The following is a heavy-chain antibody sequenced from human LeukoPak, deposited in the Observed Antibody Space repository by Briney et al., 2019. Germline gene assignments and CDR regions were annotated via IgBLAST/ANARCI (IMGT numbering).Heavy chain of an antibody. CDR1: GFTFSSYA. Sequence: QAGGSLRLSCAASGFTFSSYAMSWVRQAPGKGLEWVSAISGSGGSTYYADSVKGRFTISRDNSKNTLYLQMNSLRAEDTAVYYCAKIPIAAAGLDYYYYGMDVWGQGTTVTVSS. CDR2: ISGSGGST. D-gene: IGHD6-13*01. V-gene: IGHV3-23*01. CDR3: AKIPIAAAGLDYYYYGMDV. J-gene: IGHJ6*02.